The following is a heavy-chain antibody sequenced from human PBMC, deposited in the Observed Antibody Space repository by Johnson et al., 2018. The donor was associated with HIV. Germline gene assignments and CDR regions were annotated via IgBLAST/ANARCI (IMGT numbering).Heavy chain of an antibody. J-gene: IGHJ3*02. Sequence: VQLVESRGVLVQPGGSLRLSCAASGFTVSSNEMSWVRQAPGKGLEWVSSISGGSTYYADSRKGRFTISRDNSKNTLYLQMNSLRVEDTAVYYCAKAVGGYAFDIWGQGTMVTVSS. CDR1: GFTVSSNE. CDR3: AKAVGGYAFDI. D-gene: IGHD1-26*01. V-gene: IGHV3-38-3*01. CDR2: ISGGST.